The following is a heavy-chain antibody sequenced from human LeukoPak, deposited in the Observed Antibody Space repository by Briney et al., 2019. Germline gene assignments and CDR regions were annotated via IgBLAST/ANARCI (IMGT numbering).Heavy chain of an antibody. Sequence: SETLSLTCAVSGGSISSGGYSWSWIRQPPGKGLEWIGYIYHSGSTYYNPSLKCRVTISVDRSKNQFSLKLSSVTAADTAVYYCARDRVVGATDAFDIWGQGTMVTVSS. J-gene: IGHJ3*02. CDR1: GGSISSGGYS. CDR3: ARDRVVGATDAFDI. D-gene: IGHD1-26*01. CDR2: IYHSGST. V-gene: IGHV4-30-2*01.